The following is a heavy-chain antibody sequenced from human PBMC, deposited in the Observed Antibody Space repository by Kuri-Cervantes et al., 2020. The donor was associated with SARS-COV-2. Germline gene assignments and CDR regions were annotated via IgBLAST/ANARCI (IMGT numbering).Heavy chain of an antibody. Sequence: ASVKVSCKASGYTFTSYAMHWVRQAPGQRLEWMGWINAGNGNTKYSQKFQGRVTMTRNTSISTAYMELSSLRSEDSAVYYCARVSGSYWFDPWGQGTLVTVSS. J-gene: IGHJ5*02. V-gene: IGHV1-3*01. CDR1: GYTFTSYA. CDR2: INAGNGNT. D-gene: IGHD3-10*01. CDR3: ARVSGSYWFDP.